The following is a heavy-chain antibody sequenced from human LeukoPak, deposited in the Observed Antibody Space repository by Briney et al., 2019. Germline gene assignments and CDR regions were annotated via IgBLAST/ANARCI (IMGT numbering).Heavy chain of an antibody. CDR3: ASGSVTTLLFDF. V-gene: IGHV4-30-4*01. J-gene: IGHJ4*02. D-gene: IGHD3-10*01. CDR1: GGSVSSGDYY. Sequence: SETLSLTCTVSGGSVSSGDYYWSWIRQPPGKGLEWIGYIYYSGTTDYNPSLKSRLTISVDTSKNQFSLKLSSVTGADTAVYYCASGSVTTLLFDFWGQGTLVTVSS. CDR2: IYYSGTT.